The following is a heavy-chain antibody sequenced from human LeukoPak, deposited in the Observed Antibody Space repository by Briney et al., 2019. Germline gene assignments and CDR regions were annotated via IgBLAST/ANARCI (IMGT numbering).Heavy chain of an antibody. D-gene: IGHD5-24*01. CDR2: ISGSGDNT. Sequence: GGSLRLSCAASGFTFSSYAMSWVRQAPGKGLEWVSGISGSGDNTYYADSVKGRFTISRDNSKNTLYLQMNSLRAEDTAVYYCAKEGREQGPNWFDPWGQGTLVTVSS. J-gene: IGHJ5*02. V-gene: IGHV3-23*01. CDR3: AKEGREQGPNWFDP. CDR1: GFTFSSYA.